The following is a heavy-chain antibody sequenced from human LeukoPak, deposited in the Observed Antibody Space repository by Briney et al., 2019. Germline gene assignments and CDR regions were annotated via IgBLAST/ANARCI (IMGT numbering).Heavy chain of an antibody. CDR3: TRGKPETVFDY. Sequence: SQTLSLTCTVSLGSISSGGYYWSWIRQPPGKGLEWVGEINHSGSTNYNPSLKSRVTIAVDTSKNQFSLKRTSVTAADTDVYYCTRGKPETVFDYWARGPWSPSPQ. CDR2: INHSGST. D-gene: IGHD2-21*02. CDR1: LGSISSGGYY. J-gene: IGHJ4*02. V-gene: IGHV4-31*02.